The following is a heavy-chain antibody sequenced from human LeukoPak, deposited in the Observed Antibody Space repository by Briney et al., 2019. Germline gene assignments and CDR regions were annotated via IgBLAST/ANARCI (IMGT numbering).Heavy chain of an antibody. CDR2: ISAYNGNT. J-gene: IGHJ4*02. Sequence: ASVKVSCKASGYTFTSYGISWVRQAPGQGLEWMGWISAYNGNTNYAQKLQGRVTMTTDTSTSTAYMELRSLKSDDTAVYYCARVPRPDYDILTGYSLYYFDYWGQGTLVTVSS. D-gene: IGHD3-9*01. V-gene: IGHV1-18*01. CDR3: ARVPRPDYDILTGYSLYYFDY. CDR1: GYTFTSYG.